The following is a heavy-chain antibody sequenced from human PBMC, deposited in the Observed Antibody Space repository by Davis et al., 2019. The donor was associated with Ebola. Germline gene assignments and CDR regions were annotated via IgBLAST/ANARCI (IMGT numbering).Heavy chain of an antibody. J-gene: IGHJ4*02. D-gene: IGHD3-9*01. CDR1: GGSISSYY. Sequence: MPGGSLRLSCTVSGGSISSYYWSWIRQPPGKGLEWIGYIYYSGSTNYNPSLKSRVTISVDTSKNQFSLKLSSVTAADTAVYYCARLTYGMTYDYWGQGTLVTVSS. V-gene: IGHV4-59*01. CDR3: ARLTYGMTYDY. CDR2: IYYSGST.